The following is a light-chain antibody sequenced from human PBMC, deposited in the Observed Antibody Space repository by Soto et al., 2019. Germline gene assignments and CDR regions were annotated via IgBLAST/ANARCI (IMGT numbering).Light chain of an antibody. CDR2: GNN. CDR3: QSYDSSLSGYV. CDR1: SANIGAAYN. J-gene: IGLJ1*01. V-gene: IGLV1-40*01. Sequence: QSALTQPPSVSGAPGQRVTISCTWSSANIGAAYNVDWYQQLPGTAPKLLIYGNNNRPSGVPARFSGSKSGTSASLAIAGLQAEDGGDYYCQSYDSSLSGYVFGTGTKVTVL.